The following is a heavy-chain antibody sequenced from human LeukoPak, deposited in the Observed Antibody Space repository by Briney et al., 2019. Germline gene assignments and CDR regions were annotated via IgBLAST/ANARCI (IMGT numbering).Heavy chain of an antibody. CDR1: GHSINTGYY. V-gene: IGHV4-38-2*01. D-gene: IGHD3-10*01. J-gene: IGHJ6*04. Sequence: PSETLSLTCAVSGHSINTGYYWGWIRQPPGKGLEWIGSMSHNRGTYYNPSLKSRVTISMDTSKNQISLRLTSVTAADTAVYYCASYYASGVSAYNYYGMDVWGKVTTVTVSS. CDR2: MSHNRGT. CDR3: ASYYASGVSAYNYYGMDV.